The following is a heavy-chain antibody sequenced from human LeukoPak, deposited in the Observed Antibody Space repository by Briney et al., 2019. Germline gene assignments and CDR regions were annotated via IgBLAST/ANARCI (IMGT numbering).Heavy chain of an antibody. CDR3: AKDRDDYYDSSGYFDY. D-gene: IGHD3-22*01. J-gene: IGHJ4*02. CDR2: IWYDGSNK. V-gene: IGHV3-33*06. Sequence: GGSLRLSCAASGFTFSSYGMHWVRQAPGKGLEWVAVIWYDGSNKYYADSVKGRFTISRDNSKNTLYLQMNSLRAEGTAVYYCAKDRDDYYDSSGYFDYWGQGTLVTVSS. CDR1: GFTFSSYG.